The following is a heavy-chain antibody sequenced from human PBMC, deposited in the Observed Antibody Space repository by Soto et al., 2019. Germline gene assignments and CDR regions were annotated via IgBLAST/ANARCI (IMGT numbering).Heavy chain of an antibody. CDR2: INPFDGSR. J-gene: IGHJ1*01. D-gene: IGHD1-7*01. V-gene: IGHV1-46*01. CDR1: GYIFTSYY. Sequence: ASVKVSCKASGYIFTSYYIHWVRQAPGQGLEWMGWINPFDGSRMFAQSFQGRVTMTRDTSTSTVYMEVNSLRVEDTAVYYCAKEVGWNYYGTEYFQHWGQGTLVTVSS. CDR3: AKEVGWNYYGTEYFQH.